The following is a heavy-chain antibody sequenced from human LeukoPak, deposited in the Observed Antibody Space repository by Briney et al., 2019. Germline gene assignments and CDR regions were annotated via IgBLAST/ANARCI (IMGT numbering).Heavy chain of an antibody. CDR2: ISSSSSYI. J-gene: IGHJ6*02. Sequence: PGGSLRLSCAASGFTFSSYSMDWVRQAPGKGLEWVSSISSSSSYIYYADSVKGRFTISRDNAKNSLYLQMNSPRAEDTAVYYCARDTPPFNYGMDVWGQGTTVTVSS. D-gene: IGHD2/OR15-2a*01. V-gene: IGHV3-21*01. CDR3: ARDTPPFNYGMDV. CDR1: GFTFSSYS.